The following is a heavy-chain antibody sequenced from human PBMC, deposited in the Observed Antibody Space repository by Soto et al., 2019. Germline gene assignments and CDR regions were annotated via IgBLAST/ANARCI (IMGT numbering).Heavy chain of an antibody. CDR1: GFTFSSYA. V-gene: IGHV3-30-3*01. CDR3: ARDLYYYDSSGTSPDY. J-gene: IGHJ4*02. CDR2: ISYDGSNK. D-gene: IGHD3-22*01. Sequence: GGSLRLSCAASGFTFSSYAMHWVRQAPGKGLEWVAVISYDGSNKYYADSVKGRFTISRDNSKNTLYLQMNSLRAEDTAVYYCARDLYYYDSSGTSPDYWGQGTLVTVSS.